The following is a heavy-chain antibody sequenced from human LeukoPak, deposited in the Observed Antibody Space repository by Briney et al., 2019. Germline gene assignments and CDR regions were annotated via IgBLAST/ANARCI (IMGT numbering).Heavy chain of an antibody. CDR3: AKGVAYCGGDCYSVY. J-gene: IGHJ4*02. CDR1: GFTFSSYA. CDR2: ISGSGGST. D-gene: IGHD2-21*02. Sequence: GGSLRLSCAASGFTFSSYAMSWVRQAPGKGLEWVSAISGSGGSTYYADSVEGRFTISRDNSKNTLYLQMNSLRAEDTAVYYCAKGVAYCGGDCYSVYRGQGTLVTVSS. V-gene: IGHV3-23*01.